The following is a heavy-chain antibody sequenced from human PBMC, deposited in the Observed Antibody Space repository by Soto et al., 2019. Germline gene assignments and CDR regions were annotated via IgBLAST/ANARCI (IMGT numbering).Heavy chain of an antibody. CDR1: GFTFSSYA. CDR2: ISGSGGST. D-gene: IGHD2-15*01. J-gene: IGHJ1*01. V-gene: IGHV3-23*01. Sequence: EVQLLESGGGLVQPGGSLRLSCAASGFTFSSYAMSWVRQAPGKGLEWVSAISGSGGSTYYADSVKGRFTISRDNSKNPLYLQMNSLRAEDTAVYYCAKLGGCSGGSCYSFGYFQHWGQGTLVTVSS. CDR3: AKLGGCSGGSCYSFGYFQH.